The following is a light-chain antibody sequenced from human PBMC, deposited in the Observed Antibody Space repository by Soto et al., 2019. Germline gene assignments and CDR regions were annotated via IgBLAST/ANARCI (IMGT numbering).Light chain of an antibody. CDR2: LNSDGSH. CDR3: QTWGTGIGV. J-gene: IGLJ3*02. V-gene: IGLV4-69*01. Sequence: QPVLTQPPSASASLGASVKLTCTLSSGHSSYAIAWHQQQPEKGPRYLMKLNSDGSHSKGDGIPDRFSGSTSGAERYLTISSLQSEDEADYYYQTWGTGIGVFGGGTKLTVL. CDR1: SGHSSYA.